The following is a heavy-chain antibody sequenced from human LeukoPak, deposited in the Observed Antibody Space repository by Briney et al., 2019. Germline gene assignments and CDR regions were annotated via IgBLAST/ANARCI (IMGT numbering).Heavy chain of an antibody. Sequence: PSETLSLTCTVSGGSLSSYYWSRIRQPPGKGLEWIGYIYYSGSTNYNPSLKSRVTISVDTAKNQFSLKLSSVTAADTAVYYCAREAEAKYSNYVDYWGQGALVTVSS. CDR2: IYYSGST. CDR1: GGSLSSYY. CDR3: AREAEAKYSNYVDY. D-gene: IGHD4-11*01. J-gene: IGHJ4*02. V-gene: IGHV4-59*01.